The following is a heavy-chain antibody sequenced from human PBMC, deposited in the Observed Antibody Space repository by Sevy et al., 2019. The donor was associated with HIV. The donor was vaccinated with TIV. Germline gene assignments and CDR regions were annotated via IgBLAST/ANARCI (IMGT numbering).Heavy chain of an antibody. CDR3: ARGGDFNDRSAKRDFDY. J-gene: IGHJ4*02. CDR2: IWNDGSNK. Sequence: GGFLRLSCAASGFTFSNYGMHWVRQAPDKGLEWVAVIWNDGSNKYYADSVKGRFTISRDNSKNTLYLQMNSLRVEDTAVYFCARGGDFNDRSAKRDFDYWGQGTLVTVSS. D-gene: IGHD2-21*02. CDR1: GFTFSNYG. V-gene: IGHV3-33*01.